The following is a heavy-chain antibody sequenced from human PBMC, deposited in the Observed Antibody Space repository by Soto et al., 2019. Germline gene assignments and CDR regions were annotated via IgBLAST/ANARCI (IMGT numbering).Heavy chain of an antibody. Sequence: QLQLQESGSGLVKPSQTLSLTCDVSGDSITSGGYSWSWIRQAPGKGLEWIGYIYHSGSPYYNPSLRSRVTFSVDRSKNQFSLRLRSVTAADTAVYYCALWTYNYFDPWGQGTLVTVSS. CDR3: ALWTYNYFDP. V-gene: IGHV4-30-2*01. CDR1: GDSITSGGYS. CDR2: IYHSGSP. D-gene: IGHD3-10*01. J-gene: IGHJ5*02.